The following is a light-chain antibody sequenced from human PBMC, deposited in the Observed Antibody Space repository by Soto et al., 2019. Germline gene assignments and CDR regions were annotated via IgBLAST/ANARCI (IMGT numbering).Light chain of an antibody. CDR3: QQYSSLWT. V-gene: IGKV3-15*01. CDR1: QSVTTN. CDR2: DAS. J-gene: IGKJ1*01. Sequence: EVVMTQSPATLSVSPGERVTFSCRASQSVTTNLAWYQHKPGQSPRLLISDASTGASGIPPRFSGSGSGTEFTLTIDRLQSADFAVYYCQQYSSLWTFGQGTKVEIK.